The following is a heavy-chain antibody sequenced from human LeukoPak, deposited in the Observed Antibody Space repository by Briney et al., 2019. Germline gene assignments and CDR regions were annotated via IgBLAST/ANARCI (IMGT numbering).Heavy chain of an antibody. CDR2: ISGTGGRT. D-gene: IGHD1-26*01. CDR1: GFTFSSYA. V-gene: IGHV3-23*01. CDR3: AKAAYSDNTGSAEYFHH. Sequence: GGSLRLSCAASGFTFSSYAMSWVRQAPGKGLEWVSAISGTGGRTYYADSVKGRFSLSRDNSKNTLFLQMNSLRAEDTAVYYCAKAAYSDNTGSAEYFHHWGQGTLVTVSS. J-gene: IGHJ1*01.